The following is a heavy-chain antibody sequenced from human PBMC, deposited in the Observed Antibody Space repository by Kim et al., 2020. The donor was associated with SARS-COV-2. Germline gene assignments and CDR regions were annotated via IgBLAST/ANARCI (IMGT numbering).Heavy chain of an antibody. Sequence: GGSLRLSCAASGFTFSDYYMSWIRQAPGKGLEWVSYISSSGSTIYYADPVKGRFTISRNNAKNSLYLQMNSLRAEDTAVYYCARDSQSSGYYSLYYYYGMDVQGQWATVTVYS. V-gene: IGHV3-11*04. CDR1: GFTFSDYY. D-gene: IGHD3-22*01. J-gene: IGHJ6*02. CDR2: ISSSGSTI. CDR3: ARDSQSSGYYSLYYYYGMDV.